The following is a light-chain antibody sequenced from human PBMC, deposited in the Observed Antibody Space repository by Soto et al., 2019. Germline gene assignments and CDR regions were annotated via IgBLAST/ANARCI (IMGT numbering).Light chain of an antibody. CDR2: YNS. CDR3: QVWDNSRGV. Sequence: SYELTQPPSVSVAPGKTARITCGGNNIGSNSVHWYQQRPGQAPVVVIYYNSDRPSGIPERFSGSNSGNTATLTISRVEAGDEADYYCQVWDNSRGVFGGGTKLTVL. CDR1: NIGSNS. V-gene: IGLV3-21*04. J-gene: IGLJ2*01.